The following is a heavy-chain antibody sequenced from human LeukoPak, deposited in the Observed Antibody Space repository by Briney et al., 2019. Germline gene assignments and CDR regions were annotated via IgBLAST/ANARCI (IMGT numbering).Heavy chain of an antibody. J-gene: IGHJ4*02. D-gene: IGHD2-15*01. CDR3: ARPTAEYCSGGSCTNYYFDS. Sequence: ASVKVSCKASGYTSTCYYMHWGRQAPGQGLEWMGWINPNSGGRNYEQKVQGRGTMNRDTAISKAYMEVRRLRSDATAVYYCARPTAEYCSGGSCTNYYFDSWGQGTLVTVSS. CDR1: GYTSTCYY. CDR2: INPNSGGR. V-gene: IGHV1-2*02.